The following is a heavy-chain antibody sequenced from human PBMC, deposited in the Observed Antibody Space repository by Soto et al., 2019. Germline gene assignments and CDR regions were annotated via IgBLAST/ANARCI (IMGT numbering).Heavy chain of an antibody. J-gene: IGHJ4*02. CDR3: ANIGYSGGWYVSY. D-gene: IGHD6-19*01. V-gene: IGHV3-64*01. CDR1: GFTFSNYA. Sequence: GGSLRLSCAASGFTFSNYAMHWVRQAPGKGLEYVSSISNDGGSTYYATSVKGKFIISRDNSKSTLYLQMGSLRAEDTAVYYCANIGYSGGWYVSYWGQGTLVTVSS. CDR2: ISNDGGST.